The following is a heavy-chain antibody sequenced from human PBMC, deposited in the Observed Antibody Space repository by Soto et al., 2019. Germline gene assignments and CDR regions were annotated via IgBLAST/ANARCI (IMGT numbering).Heavy chain of an antibody. CDR2: VSINATTT. CDR3: ARTPKYCTSTNCYVMAFDS. J-gene: IGHJ4*02. D-gene: IGHD2-2*01. Sequence: GGSLRLSCTSSGFTFTNYWMHLVRQAPGKGLVWVSRVSINATTTSYADSVKGRFSISRDNAKNTLCLQMNNLRVEDTAIYYCARTPKYCTSTNCYVMAFDSWGQGALVTVSS. V-gene: IGHV3-74*01. CDR1: GFTFTNYW.